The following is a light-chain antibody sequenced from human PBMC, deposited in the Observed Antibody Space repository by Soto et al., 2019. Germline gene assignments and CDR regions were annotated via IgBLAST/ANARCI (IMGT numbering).Light chain of an antibody. V-gene: IGKV1-5*01. Sequence: DIQMTQSPSTLSASVGDRVTITCRASQSISTWLAWYQQKPGKVPKLLIYDASSLEGGVPSRFSGSGSGTEFTLTISSLQPDDFATYYCQQYNSYPITFGQGTRLETK. J-gene: IGKJ5*01. CDR1: QSISTW. CDR2: DAS. CDR3: QQYNSYPIT.